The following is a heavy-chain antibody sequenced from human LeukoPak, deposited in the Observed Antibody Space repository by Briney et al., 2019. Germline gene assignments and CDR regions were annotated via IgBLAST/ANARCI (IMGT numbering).Heavy chain of an antibody. Sequence: GGSLRLSCAASGFTFSNYAMHWVRQAPGTGLELVAVIWFDGTNKYYGDSVRGRFTISRDNSQNRLYLQMNSLRAEDTAVYYCAKARGSGWHDPWYLDYWGQGTLVTVSS. CDR3: AKARGSGWHDPWYLDY. D-gene: IGHD6-19*01. V-gene: IGHV3-33*06. J-gene: IGHJ4*02. CDR2: IWFDGTNK. CDR1: GFTFSNYA.